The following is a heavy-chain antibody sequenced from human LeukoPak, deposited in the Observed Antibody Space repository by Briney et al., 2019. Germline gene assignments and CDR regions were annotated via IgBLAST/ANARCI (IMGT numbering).Heavy chain of an antibody. Sequence: GRSLRLSCAASGFTFSSYGMHWVRQAPGKGLEWVAVIWYDGSNKYYADSVKGRFTISRDNSKNTLYLQMNSLRAEDTAVYYCAKDSGYFDYWGQGTLVTVSS. V-gene: IGHV3-33*06. J-gene: IGHJ4*02. CDR1: GFTFSSYG. CDR2: IWYDGSNK. CDR3: AKDSGYFDY. D-gene: IGHD1-26*01.